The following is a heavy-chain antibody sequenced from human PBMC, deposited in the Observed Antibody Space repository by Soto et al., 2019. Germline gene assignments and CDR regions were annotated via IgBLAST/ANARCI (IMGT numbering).Heavy chain of an antibody. V-gene: IGHV4-31*03. Sequence: QVQLQESGPGLVKPSQTLSLTCTVSGGSISSGGYYWSWIRQHPGKGLEWIGYIYYSGSPYYNPSLKIRFNIAVDTCKNQFSLKLSSVTAADTAVYYCARDGYYDSSGYSPPYWYFDLWGRGTLVTVSS. J-gene: IGHJ2*01. CDR3: ARDGYYDSSGYSPPYWYFDL. D-gene: IGHD3-22*01. CDR1: GGSISSGGYY. CDR2: IYYSGSP.